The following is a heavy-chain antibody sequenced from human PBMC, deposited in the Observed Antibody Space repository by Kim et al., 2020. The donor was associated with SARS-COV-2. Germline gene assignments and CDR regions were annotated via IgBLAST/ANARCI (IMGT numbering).Heavy chain of an antibody. CDR1: GFTVSSNY. CDR2: IYSGGST. CDR3: AVARGESGYAFGYYYYGMDV. V-gene: IGHV3-66*02. Sequence: GGSLRLSCAASGFTVSSNYMSWVRQAPGKGLEWVSVIYSGGSTYYADSVKGRFTISRDNSKNTLYLQMNSLRAEDTAVYDCAVARGESGYAFGYYYYGMDVWGQGTTVTVSS. J-gene: IGHJ6*02. D-gene: IGHD5-12*01.